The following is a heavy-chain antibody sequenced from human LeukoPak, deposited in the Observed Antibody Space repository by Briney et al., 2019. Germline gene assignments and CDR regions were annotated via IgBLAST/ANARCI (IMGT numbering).Heavy chain of an antibody. Sequence: GGSLRLSCAASGFTFSDYYMSWIRQAPGKGLEWVALISYDGSNKYYADSVKGRFTISRDNSKNTLYLQMNSLRAEDTAVYYCAKIGVRFSSGWYEGDYWGQGTLVTVSS. J-gene: IGHJ4*02. CDR1: GFTFSDYY. V-gene: IGHV3-30*18. CDR2: ISYDGSNK. D-gene: IGHD6-19*01. CDR3: AKIGVRFSSGWYEGDY.